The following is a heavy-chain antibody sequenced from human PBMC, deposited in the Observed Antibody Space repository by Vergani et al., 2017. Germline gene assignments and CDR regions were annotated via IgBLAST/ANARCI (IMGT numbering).Heavy chain of an antibody. CDR2: IIPIFGTA. CDR1: GGTFSSYA. CDR3: ARDTAGCSSTSCYDNWFDP. Sequence: QVQLVQSGAEVKKPGSSVKVSCKASGGTFSSYAISWVRQAPGQGLEWMGRIIPIFGTANYAQKFQGRVTITADESTCTAYMELRSLRSDDTAVYYCARDTAGCSSTSCYDNWFDPWGQGTLVTVSS. V-gene: IGHV1-69*13. J-gene: IGHJ5*02. D-gene: IGHD2-2*01.